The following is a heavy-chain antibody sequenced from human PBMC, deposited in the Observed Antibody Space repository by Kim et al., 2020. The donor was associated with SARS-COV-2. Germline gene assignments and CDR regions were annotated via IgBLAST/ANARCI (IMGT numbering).Heavy chain of an antibody. Sequence: GGSLRLSCAASRFTFSRYSMNWVRQTPGKGLAWVSSISSSGYSIYYADSVKGRFTISRDNAKHSLYLQMTSLRAEDTAVYYCARDGYYDSSGYYFDDAFDIWGQGTMVTVSS. CDR1: RFTFSRYS. CDR3: ARDGYYDSSGYYFDDAFDI. V-gene: IGHV3-21*01. CDR2: ISSSGYSI. D-gene: IGHD3-22*01. J-gene: IGHJ3*02.